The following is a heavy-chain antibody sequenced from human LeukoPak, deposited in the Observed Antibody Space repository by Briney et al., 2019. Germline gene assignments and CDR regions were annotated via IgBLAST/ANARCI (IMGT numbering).Heavy chain of an antibody. CDR1: DHSISTDYY. Sequence: SETLSLTCIVSDHSISTDYYWGWIRQPPGKGLEWIGSMFHSGSTYYNPSLKSRVTMSVDTSKNQFSLKLSSVTAADTAVYYRARVRYNWNRDFDYWGQGTLVTVSS. J-gene: IGHJ4*02. D-gene: IGHD1-20*01. V-gene: IGHV4-38-2*02. CDR3: ARVRYNWNRDFDY. CDR2: MFHSGST.